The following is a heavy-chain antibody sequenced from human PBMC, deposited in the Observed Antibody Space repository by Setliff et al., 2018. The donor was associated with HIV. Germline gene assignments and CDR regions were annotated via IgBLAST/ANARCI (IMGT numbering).Heavy chain of an antibody. J-gene: IGHJ6*02. Sequence: SGPTLVNPTQTLTLTCTFSGFSLSTSGVGVGWIRQPPGKALEWLAVIYWDDDKRYSPSLKRRVTITKDTSKNPVVLTMTNMDPMDTATYYFSHIVRSGWYPGDMDVWGQGTPVTVSS. CDR3: SHIVRSGWYPGDMDV. CDR2: IYWDDDK. CDR1: GFSLSTSGVG. D-gene: IGHD6-19*01. V-gene: IGHV2-5*02.